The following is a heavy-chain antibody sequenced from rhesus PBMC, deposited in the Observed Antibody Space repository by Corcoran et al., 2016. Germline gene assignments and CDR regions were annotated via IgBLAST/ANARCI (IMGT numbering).Heavy chain of an antibody. V-gene: IGHV2-174*01. D-gene: IGHD1-14*01. CDR1: GFSISTSGMG. Sequence: QVTLKESGPALVKPTQTLTLTCTFSGFSISTSGMGVGWIRQPPGKALEWLALIYWDDDKYYTPSLKSRLTISKDTSKNQVVLTMTNMDPVDTATYYCARTSSWNDFFDYWGQGVLVTVSS. J-gene: IGHJ4*01. CDR2: IYWDDDK. CDR3: ARTSSWNDFFDY.